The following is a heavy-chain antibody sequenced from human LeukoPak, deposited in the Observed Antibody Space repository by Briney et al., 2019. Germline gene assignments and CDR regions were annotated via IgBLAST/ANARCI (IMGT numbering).Heavy chain of an antibody. CDR2: ISSSGTTI. Sequence: GGSLRLSCAASGFSVSTYEMNWVRQAPGKGLECVSYISSSGTTISYADSVEGRFTISRDNAKNSLYLHMNSLRAEDTAVYYCARDPGYSSFDYWGQGTLVTVSS. CDR3: ARDPGYSSFDY. D-gene: IGHD6-13*01. V-gene: IGHV3-48*03. CDR1: GFSVSTYE. J-gene: IGHJ4*02.